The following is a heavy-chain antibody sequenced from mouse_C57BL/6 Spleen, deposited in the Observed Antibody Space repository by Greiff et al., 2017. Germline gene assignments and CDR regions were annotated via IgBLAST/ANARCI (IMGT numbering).Heavy chain of an antibody. CDR2: ISYDGSN. CDR3: ARKEDGYYAY. D-gene: IGHD2-3*01. J-gene: IGHJ3*01. CDR1: GYSITSGYY. V-gene: IGHV3-6*01. Sequence: EVQLQESGPGLVKPSQSLSLTCSVTGYSITSGYYWNWIRQFPGNQLEWMGYISYDGSNNYNPSLKNRISITRDTSKNQFFLKLNSVTTEDTAKYYCARKEDGYYAYWGQGTLVTVSA.